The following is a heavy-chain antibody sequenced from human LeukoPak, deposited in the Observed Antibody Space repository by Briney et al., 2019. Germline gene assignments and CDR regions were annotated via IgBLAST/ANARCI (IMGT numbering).Heavy chain of an antibody. CDR1: GGSLSSSSYY. CDR3: ARGGYSGSYYTLGY. Sequence: SETLSLTCTVSGGSLSSSSYYWGWIRQPPGKGLEWIGSIYYSGSTYYNPSLKSRVTISVDTSKNQFSLKLSSVTAADTAVYYCARGGYSGSYYTLGYWGQGTLVTVFS. J-gene: IGHJ4*02. CDR2: IYYSGST. D-gene: IGHD1-26*01. V-gene: IGHV4-39*07.